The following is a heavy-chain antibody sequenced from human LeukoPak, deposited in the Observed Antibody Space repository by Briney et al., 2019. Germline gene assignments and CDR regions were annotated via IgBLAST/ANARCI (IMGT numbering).Heavy chain of an antibody. CDR2: ISAYNGNT. V-gene: IGHV1-18*01. D-gene: IGHD3-22*01. CDR1: GYTFTSYA. Sequence: RASVKVSCKASGYTFTSYAMNWVRQAPGQGLEWMGWISAYNGNTDYAQKLQGRVTMTTDTSTSTAYMELRSLRSDDTAVYYCARAGSPAYYYDSSGYYCSYWGQGTLVTASS. CDR3: ARAGSPAYYYDSSGYYCSY. J-gene: IGHJ4*02.